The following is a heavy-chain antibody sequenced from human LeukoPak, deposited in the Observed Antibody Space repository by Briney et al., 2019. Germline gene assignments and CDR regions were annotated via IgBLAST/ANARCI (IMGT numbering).Heavy chain of an antibody. CDR2: ISSSSSYI. CDR1: GFTFSTYS. Sequence: GGSLRLSCAASGFTFSTYSMNWVRQAPGKGLEWVSSISSSSSYIYYADSVKGRFTISRDNAKNSLYLQMNSLRAEDTAVYYCARVPGRAPDFWGQGTLLTVSS. V-gene: IGHV3-21*01. D-gene: IGHD1-26*01. CDR3: ARVPGRAPDF. J-gene: IGHJ4*02.